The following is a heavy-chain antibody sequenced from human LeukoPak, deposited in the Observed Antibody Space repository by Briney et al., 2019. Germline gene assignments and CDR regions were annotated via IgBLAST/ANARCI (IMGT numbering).Heavy chain of an antibody. CDR3: AFGNYYDSSGSLFDY. J-gene: IGHJ4*02. V-gene: IGHV3-21*01. Sequence: GGSLRLSCAASGFTFSSNYMSWVRQAPGKGLGWGSSISSSSSYIYYADSVKGRFTISRDNAKNSLFLQMNSLRAEDTAVYYCAFGNYYDSSGSLFDYWGQGTLVTVSS. CDR1: GFTFSSNY. CDR2: ISSSSSYI. D-gene: IGHD3-22*01.